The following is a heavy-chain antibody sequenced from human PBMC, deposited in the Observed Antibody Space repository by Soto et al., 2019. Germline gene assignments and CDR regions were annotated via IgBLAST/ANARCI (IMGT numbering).Heavy chain of an antibody. Sequence: PGGSLRLSCAASGFTFSSYGIHWFRQAPGKGLEWLGIIWYDESNKFYADSVEGRFSISRDNSKNVVYLQMNSLRVEDTAVYYCARDRMCEQLPPDSFDVWGPGTTVTVSS. CDR2: IWYDESNK. V-gene: IGHV3-33*01. D-gene: IGHD1-1*01. J-gene: IGHJ3*01. CDR1: GFTFSSYG. CDR3: ARDRMCEQLPPDSFDV.